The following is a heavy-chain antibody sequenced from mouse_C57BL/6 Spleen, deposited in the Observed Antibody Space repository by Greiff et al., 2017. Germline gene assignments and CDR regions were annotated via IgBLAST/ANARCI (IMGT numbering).Heavy chain of an antibody. CDR3: ARGVDSDFVY. D-gene: IGHD2-4*01. V-gene: IGHV1-81*01. CDR2: IYPRSGNT. J-gene: IGHJ3*01. CDR1: GYTFTSYG. Sequence: VHLVESGAELARPGASVKLSCKASGYTFTSYGISWVKQRTGQGLEWIGEIYPRSGNTYYNEKFKGKATLTADKSSSTAYMELRSLTSEDSAVYSGARGVDSDFVYWAQGIWVTVFA.